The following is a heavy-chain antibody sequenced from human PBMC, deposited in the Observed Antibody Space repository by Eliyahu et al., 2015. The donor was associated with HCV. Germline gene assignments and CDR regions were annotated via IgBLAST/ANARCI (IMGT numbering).Heavy chain of an antibody. CDR2: IHYSGST. CDR1: GGSITTYS. CDR3: ASGGGGIAVTGTGGWFDP. V-gene: IGHV4-59*01. J-gene: IGHJ5*02. Sequence: QVQLQESGPGLVKPSETLSLTCTVSGGSITTYSXSWIRQPPGKGLEWIGYIHYSGSTNYNPSLKSRVTISVDTSKNQFSLNLTSVTAADTAMYYCASGGGGIAVTGTGGWFDPWGQGTPVTVSS. D-gene: IGHD6-19*01.